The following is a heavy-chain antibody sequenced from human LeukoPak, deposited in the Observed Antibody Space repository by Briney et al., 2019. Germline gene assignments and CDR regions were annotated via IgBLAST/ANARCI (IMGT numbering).Heavy chain of an antibody. CDR1: GFTFSSYD. D-gene: IGHD5-24*01. J-gene: IGHJ4*02. Sequence: GGSLRLSCAASGFTFSSYDMHWVRQAPGKGLEWVAVIWYDGSNKYYADSVKGRFTISRDNSKNTLYLQVNSLRAEDTAVYYCARDRGGDGINYYFDYWGQGTLVIVSS. V-gene: IGHV3-33*01. CDR2: IWYDGSNK. CDR3: ARDRGGDGINYYFDY.